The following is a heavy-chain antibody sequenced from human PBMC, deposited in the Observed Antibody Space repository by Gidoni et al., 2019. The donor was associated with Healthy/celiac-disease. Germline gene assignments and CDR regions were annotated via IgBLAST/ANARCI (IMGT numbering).Heavy chain of an antibody. CDR1: GGSFSGYY. J-gene: IGHJ5*02. D-gene: IGHD3-10*01. CDR2: INHSGST. CDR3: ARGKTMVRGVIGLGWFDP. Sequence: QVQLQQWGAGLLKPSETLSLTCAVYGGSFSGYYWSWIRQPPGKGLEWIGEINHSGSTNYNPSRKSRVTISVDTSKNQFSLKLSSVTAADTAVYYCARGKTMVRGVIGLGWFDPWGQGTLVTVSS. V-gene: IGHV4-34*01.